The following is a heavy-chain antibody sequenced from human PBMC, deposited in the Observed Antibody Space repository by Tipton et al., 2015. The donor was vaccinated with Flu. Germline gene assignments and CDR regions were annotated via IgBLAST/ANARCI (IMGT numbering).Heavy chain of an antibody. CDR2: ISYRGNT. CDR1: GGSINSYY. V-gene: IGHV4-59*05. Sequence: GLVKPSETLSLTCTVPGGSINSYYWSWIRQPPGKGLEWIGGISYRGNTYYNPSLKSRVTISVDTSKSQFSLMLRSVTAADTAVYYCARLSYYDVDLKNFYFDHWGQGALVTVSS. J-gene: IGHJ4*02. CDR3: ARLSYYDVDLKNFYFDH. D-gene: IGHD3-10*02.